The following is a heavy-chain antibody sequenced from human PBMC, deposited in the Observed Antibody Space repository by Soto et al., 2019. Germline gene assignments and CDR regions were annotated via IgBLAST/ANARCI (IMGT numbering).Heavy chain of an antibody. CDR2: ISGGGAGT. CDR1: GRTFRSYA. Sequence: GGSLRLSCVVSGRTFRSYAMSWVRQAPGKGLEWVSGISGGGAGTYYADSVKGRFTISRDPSTTTLFLDMYSLGAEDTAIYYCAKDRMNHNSVWDPFDIWGQGRMVTVSS. V-gene: IGHV3-23*01. CDR3: AKDRMNHNSVWDPFDI. J-gene: IGHJ3*02. D-gene: IGHD2-15*01.